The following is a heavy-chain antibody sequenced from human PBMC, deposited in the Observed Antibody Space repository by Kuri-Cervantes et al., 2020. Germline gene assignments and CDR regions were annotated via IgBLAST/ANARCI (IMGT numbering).Heavy chain of an antibody. CDR2: ISYDGSNK. J-gene: IGHJ6*02. CDR3: ARDSRVPGILTGNGMDV. V-gene: IGHV3-30-3*01. CDR1: GFTFSSYA. Sequence: GGSLRLSCAASGFTFSSYAMHWVRQAPGKGLEWVAVISYDGSNKYYADSVKGRFTISRDNSKNTLCLQMNSLRAEDTAVYYCARDSRVPGILTGNGMDVWGQGTTVTVSS. D-gene: IGHD3-9*01.